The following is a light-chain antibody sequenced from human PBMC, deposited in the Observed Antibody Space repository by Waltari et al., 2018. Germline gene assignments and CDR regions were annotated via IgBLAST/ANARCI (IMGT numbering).Light chain of an antibody. CDR1: QRLVASNGNTY. J-gene: IGKJ1*01. CDR2: RVS. CDR3: MQGSHWPWT. Sequence: DVVMTQSTLSLPVTIGQPASIACRSSQRLVASNGNTYFNWFQQRPGQSPRRLFYRVSKRDSGVPDRFSGSGSGTDFTLRITRVEAEDVGVYYCMQGSHWPWTFGQGTKVEIK. V-gene: IGKV2-30*01.